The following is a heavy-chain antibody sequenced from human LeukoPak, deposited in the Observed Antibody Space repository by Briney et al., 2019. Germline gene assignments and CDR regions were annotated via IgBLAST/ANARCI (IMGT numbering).Heavy chain of an antibody. V-gene: IGHV4-59*08. CDR3: ARHGYYYDSSGYYGAFDI. J-gene: IGHJ3*02. D-gene: IGHD3-22*01. CDR1: GGSISSYY. CDR2: IYDSGRT. Sequence: SETLSLTCTVSGGSISSYYWSWIRQPPGKGLEWIGYIYDSGRTDYNPSLKSRGTISVDTSKNQFSLKLRSVTAADTAVYYCARHGYYYDSSGYYGAFDIWGQGTMVTVSS.